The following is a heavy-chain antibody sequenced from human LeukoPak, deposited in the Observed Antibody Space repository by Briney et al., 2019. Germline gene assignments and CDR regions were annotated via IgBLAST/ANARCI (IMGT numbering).Heavy chain of an antibody. CDR3: AKEGGSGAYYGYVWGSYPNWFDP. V-gene: IGHV3-23*01. J-gene: IGHJ5*02. Sequence: PGGSLRLSCAASGFTFSSYAMSWVRQAPGKGLEWVSAISGSGGSTYYADSVKGRFTISRDNSKNTLYLQMNSLRAEDTAVYYCAKEGGSGAYYGYVWGSYPNWFDPWGQGTLVTVSS. D-gene: IGHD3-16*01. CDR1: GFTFSSYA. CDR2: ISGSGGST.